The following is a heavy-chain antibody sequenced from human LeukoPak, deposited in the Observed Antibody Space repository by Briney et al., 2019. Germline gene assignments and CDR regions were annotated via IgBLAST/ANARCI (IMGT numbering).Heavy chain of an antibody. CDR2: IYYSGST. D-gene: IGHD2-21*01. Sequence: SETLSLTCTVSGGSISSSSYYWGWIRQPPGKGLEWIGSIYYSGSTYYNPSLKSRVTISVDTSKNQFSLKLSSVTAADTAVYYCARLPRTYCGGDCYSYYFDYWGQGTLVTVSS. CDR1: GGSISSSSYY. CDR3: ARLPRTYCGGDCYSYYFDY. V-gene: IGHV4-39*01. J-gene: IGHJ4*02.